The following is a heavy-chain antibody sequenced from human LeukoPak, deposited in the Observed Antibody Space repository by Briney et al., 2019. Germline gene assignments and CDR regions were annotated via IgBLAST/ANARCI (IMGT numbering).Heavy chain of an antibody. V-gene: IGHV3-23*01. CDR2: ISGSGGST. CDR1: GLTVSSNY. J-gene: IGHJ4*02. Sequence: GGSLRLSCAASGLTVSSNYMSWVRQAPGKGLEWVSAISGSGGSTYYADSVKGRFTISRDNSKSTLYLQMNSLRAEDTAVYYCAKDRSERWLQLGYFDYWGQGTLVTVSS. D-gene: IGHD5-24*01. CDR3: AKDRSERWLQLGYFDY.